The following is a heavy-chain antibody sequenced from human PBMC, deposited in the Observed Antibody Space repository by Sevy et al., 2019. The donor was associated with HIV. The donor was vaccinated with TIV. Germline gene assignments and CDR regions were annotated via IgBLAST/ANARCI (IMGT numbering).Heavy chain of an antibody. Sequence: ASVKVSCKVSGYTFTVYYMHWVRQAPGQGLEWMGWINPNSGGTNYPQKFQGRVTMTRDTSISSAYMELSRLRSDDTAVYYCASTDYGDSDYWGQGTLVTVSS. CDR2: INPNSGGT. V-gene: IGHV1-2*02. CDR1: GYTFTVYY. D-gene: IGHD4-17*01. J-gene: IGHJ4*02. CDR3: ASTDYGDSDY.